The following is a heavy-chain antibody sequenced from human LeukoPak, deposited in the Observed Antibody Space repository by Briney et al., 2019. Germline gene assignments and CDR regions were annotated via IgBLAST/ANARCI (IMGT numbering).Heavy chain of an antibody. D-gene: IGHD3-9*01. Sequence: GGSLRLSCAASGFTFSSYGIHWVRQAPGKGLEWVSHISSGDTAEYYVDSVRGRFTMSRDNAKNLLFLQMNSLRAEDTAVYYCARDTLNGPFVISLDYWGQGALVTVSS. CDR2: ISSGDTAE. CDR3: ARDTLNGPFVISLDY. V-gene: IGHV3-48*03. J-gene: IGHJ4*02. CDR1: GFTFSSYG.